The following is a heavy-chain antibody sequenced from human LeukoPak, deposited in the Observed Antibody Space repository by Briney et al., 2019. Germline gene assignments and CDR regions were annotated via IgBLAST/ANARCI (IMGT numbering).Heavy chain of an antibody. CDR2: INPNSGGT. Sequence: ASVKVSCKASGYTFTGYYMHWVRQAPGQGLEWMGWINPNSGGTNYAQKFQGRVTMTRDTSISTAYMELSRLRSDDTAVYYCARASYYYDSRAPFDYWGQGTLVTVSS. J-gene: IGHJ4*02. CDR3: ARASYYYDSRAPFDY. V-gene: IGHV1-2*02. D-gene: IGHD3-22*01. CDR1: GYTFTGYY.